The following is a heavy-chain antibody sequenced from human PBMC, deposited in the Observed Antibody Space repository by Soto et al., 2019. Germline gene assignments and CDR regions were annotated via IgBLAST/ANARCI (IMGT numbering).Heavy chain of an antibody. Sequence: QVQLVQSGAEVKKPGASVTVSCKASGYRFTSHGINWVRQAPGQGLEWLGWISTYNGNTNSAQKFQDRVAMTKDTSXSPXYMELRSLRSDDTAVYFCASALASGKSGWYPYFDNWGQGTLVTVSS. CDR1: GYRFTSHG. V-gene: IGHV1-18*01. CDR3: ASALASGKSGWYPYFDN. D-gene: IGHD6-19*01. J-gene: IGHJ4*02. CDR2: ISTYNGNT.